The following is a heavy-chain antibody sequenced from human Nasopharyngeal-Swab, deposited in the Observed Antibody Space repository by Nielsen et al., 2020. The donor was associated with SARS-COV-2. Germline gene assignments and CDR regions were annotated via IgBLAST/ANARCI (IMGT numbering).Heavy chain of an antibody. Sequence: RGSLRLSCPASGFTLSSYAMHWVRPAPAHVLEWVAVISHDETNKDYADSAKGRFSVSRDHSTHTVYLPMRSLRSEDTAIYYCVRDSRKYCRNIDCYMGNWFDPWGQGTLVTVSS. V-gene: IGHV3-30-3*01. CDR1: GFTLSSYA. CDR2: ISHDETNK. D-gene: IGHD2-21*02. J-gene: IGHJ5*02. CDR3: VRDSRKYCRNIDCYMGNWFDP.